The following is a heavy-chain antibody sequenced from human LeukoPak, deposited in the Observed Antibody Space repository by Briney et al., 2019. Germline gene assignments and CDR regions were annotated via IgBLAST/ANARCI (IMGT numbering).Heavy chain of an antibody. D-gene: IGHD2-15*01. CDR3: ARAVVAATPAYNWFDP. Sequence: ASVKVSCKASGYTFTNYAVNWVRQAPGQRLEWMGWINAGNGNTKYSQEFQGRVTIIRDTSASTVYMELRSLTSEDMAVYYCARAVVAATPAYNWFDPWGQGTLVTVSS. CDR2: INAGNGNT. V-gene: IGHV1-3*03. J-gene: IGHJ5*02. CDR1: GYTFTNYA.